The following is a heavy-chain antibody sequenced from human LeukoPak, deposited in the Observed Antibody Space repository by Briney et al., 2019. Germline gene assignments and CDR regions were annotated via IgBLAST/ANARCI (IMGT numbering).Heavy chain of an antibody. Sequence: GGSLRLSCAASGFTFSNAWMRWVRQAPGKGLEWVGRLKSKTDGGTTDYAAPVKGRFTISRDDSKNTLFLQMNSLKTEDTAVYYRSTYYYSGSGRDFDYWGQGTLVTVSS. CDR1: GFTFSNAW. J-gene: IGHJ4*02. CDR3: STYYYSGSGRDFDY. CDR2: LKSKTDGGTT. V-gene: IGHV3-15*01. D-gene: IGHD3-10*01.